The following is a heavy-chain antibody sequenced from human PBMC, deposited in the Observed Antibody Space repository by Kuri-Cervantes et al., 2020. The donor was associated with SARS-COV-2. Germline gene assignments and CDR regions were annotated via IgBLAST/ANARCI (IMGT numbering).Heavy chain of an antibody. CDR3: ARAHSGRSPSSDTDY. V-gene: IGHV4-34*01. J-gene: IGHJ4*02. Sequence: GSLRLSCAVYGGSFSGYYWSWIRQPPGKGLEWIGEINHSGSTNYNPSLKSRVTISVDTSKNQFSLKLSSVTAADTAVYYCARAHSGRSPSSDTDYWGQGTLVTVSS. D-gene: IGHD1-26*01. CDR1: GGSFSGYY. CDR2: INHSGST.